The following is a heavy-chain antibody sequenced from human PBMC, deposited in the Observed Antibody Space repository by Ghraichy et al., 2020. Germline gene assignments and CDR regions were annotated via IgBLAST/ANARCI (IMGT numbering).Heavy chain of an antibody. D-gene: IGHD3-10*01. V-gene: IGHV3-7*03. CDR2: IKQDGSEK. CDR1: GFTFSSYW. CDR3: ARVPRRFRELSLEGDAFDI. J-gene: IGHJ3*02. Sequence: GGSLRLSCAASGFTFSSYWMSWVRQAPGKGLEWVANIKQDGSEKYYVDSVKGRFTISRDNAKNSLYLQMNSLRAEDTAVYYCARVPRRFRELSLEGDAFDIWGQGTMVTVSS.